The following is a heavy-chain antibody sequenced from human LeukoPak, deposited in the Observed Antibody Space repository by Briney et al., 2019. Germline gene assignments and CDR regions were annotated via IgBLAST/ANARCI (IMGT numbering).Heavy chain of an antibody. J-gene: IGHJ6*03. Sequence: GGSLRLSCAASGFTLSSCAMSWVRRAPGKGLEWVSAMSGSGGSTYYADSVKGRFTTSRANSKDSLYLQMNSLRAEDTAVYSCARRSRSIVRGKPRRNTNSSSYSSMDVWGKGTTVTIS. CDR1: GFTLSSCA. D-gene: IGHD3-10*01. CDR3: ARRSRSIVRGKPRRNTNSSSYSSMDV. V-gene: IGHV3-23*01. CDR2: MSGSGGST.